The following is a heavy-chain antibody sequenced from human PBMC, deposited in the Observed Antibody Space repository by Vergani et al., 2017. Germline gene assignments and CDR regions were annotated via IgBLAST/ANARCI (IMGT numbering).Heavy chain of an antibody. J-gene: IGHJ6*02. CDR2: ISHDGSNK. D-gene: IGHD6-19*01. CDR1: GFTFSSYA. CDR3: ASSDSGWYPLSYYGTDV. V-gene: IGHV3-30-3*02. Sequence: QVQLVESGGGVVQPGRSLRLSCAASGFTFSSYAMHWVRQAPGKGLEWVAVISHDGSNKYYADSVKGRFTISRDNSKNTLYLQMNSLRAEDTAVYYCASSDSGWYPLSYYGTDVWGQGTTVTVCS.